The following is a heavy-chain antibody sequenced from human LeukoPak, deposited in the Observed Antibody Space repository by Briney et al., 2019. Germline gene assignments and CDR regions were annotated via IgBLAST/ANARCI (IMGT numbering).Heavy chain of an antibody. D-gene: IGHD6-19*01. CDR2: ISYDGSNK. Sequence: PGGSLRLSCAASGFTFSSYGMHWVRQAPGKGLEWVAVISYDGSNKYYADSVKGRFTISRDNSKNTLYLQMNSLRAEDTAVYYCAKDIYSSGWYGTYFDYWGQGTLVTVSS. CDR1: GFTFSSYG. J-gene: IGHJ4*02. V-gene: IGHV3-30*18. CDR3: AKDIYSSGWYGTYFDY.